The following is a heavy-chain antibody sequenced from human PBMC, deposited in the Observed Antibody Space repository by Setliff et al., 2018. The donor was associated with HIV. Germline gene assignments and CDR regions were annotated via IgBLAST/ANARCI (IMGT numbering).Heavy chain of an antibody. V-gene: IGHV1-69*13. CDR3: ARVGEMATIGYSYYYMDV. CDR2: IIPMLGTT. CDR1: GVTFRRFA. J-gene: IGHJ6*03. D-gene: IGHD5-12*01. Sequence: SVKVSCKASGVTFRRFAFSWVRQAPGQGLEWMGGIIPMLGTTNYAQKFQGRVTITADESTSSVYMELTSLRFEDTAVYYCARVGEMATIGYSYYYMDVWGKGTTVTVSS.